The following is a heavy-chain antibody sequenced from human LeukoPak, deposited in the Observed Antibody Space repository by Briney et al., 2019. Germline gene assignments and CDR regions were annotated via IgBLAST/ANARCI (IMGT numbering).Heavy chain of an antibody. D-gene: IGHD1-7*01. CDR3: ARDGFSGITGTTDAGGGCFDY. CDR1: GYTFSRYG. Sequence: PGRSLRLSCAPSGYTFSRYGMHWVRQAPGKGLEWVAGIWYDGSNKYYGDSVKGRFTISRDNSSNTLYLQMNSLRAEDTAVDYCARDGFSGITGTTDAGGGCFDYWVQGTVVSVRS. CDR2: IWYDGSNK. J-gene: IGHJ4*02. V-gene: IGHV3-33*01.